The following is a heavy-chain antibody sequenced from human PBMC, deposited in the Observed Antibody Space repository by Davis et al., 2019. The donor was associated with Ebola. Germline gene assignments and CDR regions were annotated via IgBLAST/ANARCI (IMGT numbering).Heavy chain of an antibody. D-gene: IGHD4-17*01. Sequence: LRLSCAVYGGSFSGYYWSWIRQHPGKGLEWIGYIYYSGSTYYNPSLKSRVTISVDTSKNQFSLKLSSVTAADTAVYYCARAPTTVTTCWFDPWGQGTLVTVSS. CDR1: GGSFSGYY. J-gene: IGHJ5*02. CDR2: IYYSGST. V-gene: IGHV4-31*11. CDR3: ARAPTTVTTCWFDP.